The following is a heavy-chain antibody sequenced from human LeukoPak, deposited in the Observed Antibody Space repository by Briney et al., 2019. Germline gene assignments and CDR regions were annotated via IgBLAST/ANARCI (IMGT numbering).Heavy chain of an antibody. CDR3: ARDRAGSSWYYFDY. J-gene: IGHJ4*02. CDR1: GGSISSYY. CDR2: IYYSGST. V-gene: IGHV4-59*01. D-gene: IGHD6-13*01. Sequence: SETLSLTCTVSGGSISSYYWSWIRQPPGKGLEWLGYIYYSGSTNYNPSLKSRVTISVDTSKNQFSLKLSSVTAADTAVYYCARDRAGSSWYYFDYWGQGTLVTVSS.